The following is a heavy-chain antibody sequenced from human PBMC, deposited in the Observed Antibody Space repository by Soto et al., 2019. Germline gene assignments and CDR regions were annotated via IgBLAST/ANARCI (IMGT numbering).Heavy chain of an antibody. D-gene: IGHD6-6*01. CDR2: IYSGGST. Sequence: RRLSCAASGFTVSSNYMSWVRQAPGKGLEWVSVIYSGGSTYYADSVKGRFTISRDNSKNTLYLQMNSLRAEDTAVYYCAAYSSSGFDYWGQGTLVTVSS. CDR1: GFTVSSNY. J-gene: IGHJ4*02. CDR3: AAYSSSGFDY. V-gene: IGHV3-53*01.